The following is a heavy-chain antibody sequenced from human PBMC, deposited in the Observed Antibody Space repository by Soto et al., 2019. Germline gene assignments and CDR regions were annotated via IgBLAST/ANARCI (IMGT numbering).Heavy chain of an antibody. D-gene: IGHD2-2*01. J-gene: IGHJ6*03. Sequence: PSETLSLTCTVSGGSISSGGYYWSWIRQHPGKGLEWIGYIYYSGSTYYNPSLKSRVTISVDTSKNQFSLKLSSVTAADTAVYYCARDTTRASYDYYMDVWGKGPTVTSP. V-gene: IGHV4-31*03. CDR2: IYYSGST. CDR1: GGSISSGGYY. CDR3: ARDTTRASYDYYMDV.